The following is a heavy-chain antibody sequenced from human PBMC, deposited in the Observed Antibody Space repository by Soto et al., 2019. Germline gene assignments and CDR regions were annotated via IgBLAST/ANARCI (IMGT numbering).Heavy chain of an antibody. V-gene: IGHV4-34*01. CDR1: GGSFSGYY. J-gene: IGHJ6*03. CDR2: INHSGST. D-gene: IGHD3-3*01. Sequence: SETLSLTCAVYGGSFSGYYWSWIRQPPGKGLEWIGEINHSGSTNYNPSLKSRVTISVDTSKNQFFLKLSSVTAADTAVYYCARGQVLRRDYYYYYYMDVWGKGTTVTVSS. CDR3: ARGQVLRRDYYYYYYMDV.